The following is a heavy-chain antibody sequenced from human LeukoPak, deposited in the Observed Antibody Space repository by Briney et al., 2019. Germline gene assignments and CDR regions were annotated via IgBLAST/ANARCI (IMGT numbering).Heavy chain of an antibody. V-gene: IGHV3-74*01. D-gene: IGHD3-16*01. J-gene: IGHJ4*02. CDR2: VNPDGSSI. CDR3: ARGGSYGDC. CDR1: GFTFSNYW. Sequence: QTGGSLRLSCAASGFTFSNYWMHWVRQVPEKGLVWVSRVNPDGSSITYANSVKGRFTSSRDNARNTLYLQMNRLRVEDTAVYYCARGGSYGDCWGQGILVTVSS.